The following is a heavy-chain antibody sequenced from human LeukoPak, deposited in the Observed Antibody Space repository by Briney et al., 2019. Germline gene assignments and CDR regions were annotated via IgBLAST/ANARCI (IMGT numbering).Heavy chain of an antibody. Sequence: GGSLRLSCAASGFRFNLYAMHWVRQAPGKGLEWVSTIVASASRTSYADSVKGRFTIARDNSRNTLVLQMDSLTDEDTATYFCAKDSDYYGSGRGVDYFDFWGQGTLVTVSS. CDR3: AKDSDYYGSGRGVDYFDF. J-gene: IGHJ4*02. V-gene: IGHV3-23*01. CDR2: IVASASRT. CDR1: GFRFNLYA. D-gene: IGHD3-10*01.